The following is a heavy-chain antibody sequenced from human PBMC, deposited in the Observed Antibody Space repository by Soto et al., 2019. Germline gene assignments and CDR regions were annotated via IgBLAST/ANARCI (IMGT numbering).Heavy chain of an antibody. Sequence: QVQLVQSGAEVKKPGSSVKVSCKASGGTFSSYAISWVRQAPGQGLEWMGGIIPIFGTANYAQKFQGRVTITADESTSTAYMGLSSLRSEDTAVYYCARDQAMAPYHCYGMDVWGQGTTVTVSS. V-gene: IGHV1-69*01. D-gene: IGHD5-18*01. J-gene: IGHJ6*02. CDR2: IIPIFGTA. CDR1: GGTFSSYA. CDR3: ARDQAMAPYHCYGMDV.